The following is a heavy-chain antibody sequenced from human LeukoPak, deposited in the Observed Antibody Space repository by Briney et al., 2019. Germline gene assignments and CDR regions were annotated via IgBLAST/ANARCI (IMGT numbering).Heavy chain of an antibody. V-gene: IGHV1-69*05. CDR3: ARAGITILGVVRRTFDY. CDR1: GGTFSSYA. CDR2: IIPIFGTA. Sequence: SVKVSCKASGGTFSSYAISWVRQAPGQGLEWMGGIIPIFGTANYAQKFQGRVTITTDESTSTAYMGLSSLRSEDTAVYYCARAGITILGVVRRTFDYWGQGTLVTVSS. J-gene: IGHJ4*02. D-gene: IGHD3-3*01.